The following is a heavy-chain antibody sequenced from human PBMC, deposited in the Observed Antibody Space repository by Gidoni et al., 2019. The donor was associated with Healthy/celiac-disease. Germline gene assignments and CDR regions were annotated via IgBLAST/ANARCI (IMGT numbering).Heavy chain of an antibody. Sequence: QVQLQESGPGLVKPSDTLSLPCTVSPGSITSYYWSWIRQPPGKGLEWIGYFHYSGSTDYNPSRRSRLTISVDTSKNQFSLKLRSVTAADTAVYYWARAPTYSGSSYYWGQGTLVTVSS. CDR1: PGSITSYY. V-gene: IGHV4-59*07. CDR2: FHYSGST. J-gene: IGHJ4*02. CDR3: ARAPTYSGSSYY. D-gene: IGHD1-26*01.